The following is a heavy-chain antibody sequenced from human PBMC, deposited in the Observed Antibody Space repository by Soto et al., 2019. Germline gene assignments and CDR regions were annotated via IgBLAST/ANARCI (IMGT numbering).Heavy chain of an antibody. CDR2: IYYSGST. CDR3: ARHYDILTGYPHYFDY. J-gene: IGHJ4*02. D-gene: IGHD3-9*01. V-gene: IGHV4-59*08. CDR1: GGSISSYY. Sequence: LPETLSLTCTVSGGSISSYYWSWIRQPPGKGLEWIGYIYYSGSTNYNPSLKSRVTISVDTSKNQFSLKLSSVTAADTAVYYCARHYDILTGYPHYFDYWGQGTLVTVSS.